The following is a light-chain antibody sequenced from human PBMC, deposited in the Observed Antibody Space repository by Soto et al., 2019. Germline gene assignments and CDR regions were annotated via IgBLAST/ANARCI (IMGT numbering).Light chain of an antibody. CDR1: QSISSY. V-gene: IGKV1-39*01. J-gene: IGKJ5*01. CDR3: QQSYSTPIT. CDR2: AAS. Sequence: DIQMTQPPSSLSASVGDRVTITGRASQSISSYLNWYQQKPGKAPKLLIYAASSLQSGVPSRFSGSGSGTDFTLTISSLQPEDFATYYCQQSYSTPITFGQGTRLEIK.